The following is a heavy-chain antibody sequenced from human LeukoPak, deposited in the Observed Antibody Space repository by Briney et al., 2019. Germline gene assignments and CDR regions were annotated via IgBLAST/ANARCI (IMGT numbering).Heavy chain of an antibody. D-gene: IGHD1-1*01. CDR3: VRKMKTGSSSGDYDY. CDR1: GFIFSGHT. J-gene: IGHJ4*02. V-gene: IGHV3-21*06. CDR2: ISTSSTYI. Sequence: NPGGSLRLSCAASGFIFSGHTMNWVRQAPGRGLEWVSSISTSSTYIYYAGSVEGRFTISRDNPKNSLFLQMNSLRAEDTAIYYCVRKMKTGSSSGDYDYWGQGTLVTVSS.